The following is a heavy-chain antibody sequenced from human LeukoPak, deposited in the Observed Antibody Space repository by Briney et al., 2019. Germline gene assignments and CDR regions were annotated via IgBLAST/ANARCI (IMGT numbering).Heavy chain of an antibody. V-gene: IGHV4-31*03. CDR3: ARERDSYYYDSSGYTGIDY. CDR1: GGSISSGGYY. Sequence: SQTLSLTCTVSGGSISSGGYYWSWIRQHPGKGLEWIRYIYYSGSTYYNPSLKSRVTISVDTSKNQFSLKLSSVTAADTAVYYCARERDSYYYDSSGYTGIDYWGQGTLVTVSS. CDR2: IYYSGST. J-gene: IGHJ4*02. D-gene: IGHD3-22*01.